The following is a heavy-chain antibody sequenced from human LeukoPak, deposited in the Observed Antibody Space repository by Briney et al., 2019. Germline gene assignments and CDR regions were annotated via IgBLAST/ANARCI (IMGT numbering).Heavy chain of an antibody. Sequence: GASVKVSCKASGYTFTSYYMHWVRQAPGQGLEWMGWINPNSGGTNYAQKFQGRVTMTRDTSISTAYMELSRLRSDDTAVYYCARGDYYDSSGYYSPFDYWGQGTLVTVSS. CDR2: INPNSGGT. J-gene: IGHJ4*02. CDR1: GYTFTSYY. V-gene: IGHV1-2*02. D-gene: IGHD3-22*01. CDR3: ARGDYYDSSGYYSPFDY.